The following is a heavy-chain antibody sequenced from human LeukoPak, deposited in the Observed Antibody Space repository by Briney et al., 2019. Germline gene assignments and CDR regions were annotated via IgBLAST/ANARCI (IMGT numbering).Heavy chain of an antibody. D-gene: IGHD2-2*01. V-gene: IGHV4-34*01. CDR1: GGSFSGYY. CDR2: INHSGSN. CDR3: ARPGCPAAIGLYSMDV. Sequence: PSETESLTCAVYGGSFSGYYWSWIRQPPGKGLQWIGEINHSGSNNYNPSLKSRVTISVDTSKNQFSLKLYSVTAADTAVYYCARPGCPAAIGLYSMDVWGKGTTV. J-gene: IGHJ6*03.